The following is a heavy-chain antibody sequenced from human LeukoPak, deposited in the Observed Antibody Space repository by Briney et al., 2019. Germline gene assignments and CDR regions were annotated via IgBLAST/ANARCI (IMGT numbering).Heavy chain of an antibody. V-gene: IGHV4-38-2*01. J-gene: IGHJ4*02. CDR2: IYHSGST. CDR1: GYSISSGYY. Sequence: SETLSLTCGVSGYSISSGYYWGWIRQPPGKGLEWIGSIYHSGSTYYNPSLRSRVTMSVDTSKNQFSLYLSSVTAADTALYYCARHSTGYSSGWPDYWGQGTLVTVSS. D-gene: IGHD6-19*01. CDR3: ARHSTGYSSGWPDY.